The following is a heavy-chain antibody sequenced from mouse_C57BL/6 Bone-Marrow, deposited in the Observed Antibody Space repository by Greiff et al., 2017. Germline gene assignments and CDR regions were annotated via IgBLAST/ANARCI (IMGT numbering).Heavy chain of an antibody. Sequence: EVTLVESGGGLVQPGGSLTLSCAASGFTFSDYYMYWVRQTPEKRLEWVAYISNGGGSTYYPDTVKGRFTISRDNAKNTLYLQLSRLKSEDTAMYYCARHDYYGSSCKELDYWGQGTSLTVSS. D-gene: IGHD1-1*01. CDR1: GFTFSDYY. CDR2: ISNGGGST. J-gene: IGHJ4*01. CDR3: ARHDYYGSSCKELDY. V-gene: IGHV5-12*01.